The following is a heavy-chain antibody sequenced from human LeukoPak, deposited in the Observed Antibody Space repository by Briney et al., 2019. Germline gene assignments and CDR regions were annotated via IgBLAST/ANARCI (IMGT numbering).Heavy chain of an antibody. CDR1: GYSISSGYY. D-gene: IGHD5-18*01. CDR2: IYHSGST. V-gene: IGHV4-38-2*02. CDR3: ARCGYSYLNWFDP. J-gene: IGHJ5*02. Sequence: SETLSLTCTVSGYSISSGYYWGWIRQPSGKGLEWIGSIYHSGSTYYNPSLKSRVTISVDTSKNQFSLKLSSVTAADTAVYYCARCGYSYLNWFDPWGQGTLVTVSS.